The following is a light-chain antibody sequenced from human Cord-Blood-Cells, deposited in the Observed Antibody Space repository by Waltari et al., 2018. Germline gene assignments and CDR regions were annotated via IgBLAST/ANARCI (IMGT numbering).Light chain of an antibody. CDR2: AAS. CDR3: QQSYSTPYT. V-gene: IGKV1-39*01. J-gene: IGKJ2*01. Sequence: IQMTQSPSSLSASVGDRVTITCRASQSISSYLNWYQQKPGKAPKLLIYAASRLQSGVRSRFSGSGSGTDFTLTISSLQPEDFATYYGQQSYSTPYTFGQGTKLEIK. CDR1: QSISSY.